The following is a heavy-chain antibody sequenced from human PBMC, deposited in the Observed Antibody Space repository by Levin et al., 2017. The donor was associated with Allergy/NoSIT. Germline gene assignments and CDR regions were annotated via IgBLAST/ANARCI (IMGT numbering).Heavy chain of an antibody. CDR2: ISYDGSNK. V-gene: IGHV3-30*18. CDR1: TFSRDD. CDR3: AKKTSGYGYFDY. J-gene: IGHJ4*02. D-gene: IGHD5-12*01. Sequence: TFSRDDMHWIRQAPGKGLEWLALISYDGSNKDYINSVRGRFTVSRDNSKNMLYLQMNSLRPEDTAVYYCAKKTSGYGYFDYWGQGTLVTVSS.